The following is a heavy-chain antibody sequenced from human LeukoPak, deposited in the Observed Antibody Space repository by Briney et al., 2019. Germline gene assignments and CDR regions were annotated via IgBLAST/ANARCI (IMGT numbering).Heavy chain of an antibody. D-gene: IGHD2-2*01. CDR3: ATQTYALFDY. J-gene: IGHJ4*02. Sequence: GGSLRLSCVASGFTFSSHWMSWVRQAPGKGLEWVGNIEQDGSDKYHADSVKGRFTISRDNAKNSLYLQMSSLRAEDTAVYYCATQTYALFDYWGQGTLVTVSS. CDR1: GFTFSSHW. CDR2: IEQDGSDK. V-gene: IGHV3-7*03.